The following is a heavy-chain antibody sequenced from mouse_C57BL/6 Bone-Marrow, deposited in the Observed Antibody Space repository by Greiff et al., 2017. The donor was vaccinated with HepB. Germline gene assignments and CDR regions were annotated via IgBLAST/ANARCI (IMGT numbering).Heavy chain of an antibody. D-gene: IGHD1-1*01. CDR1: GYSFTGYY. CDR2: INPSTGGT. J-gene: IGHJ4*01. Sequence: VQLQQSGPELVKPGASVKISCKASGYSFTGYYMNWVKQSPEKSLEWIGEINPSTGGTTYNQKLKAKATLTVDKSSSTAYMQLKSLTSEDSAVYYCARHYYGSSYHYAMDYWGQGTSVTVSS. V-gene: IGHV1-42*01. CDR3: ARHYYGSSYHYAMDY.